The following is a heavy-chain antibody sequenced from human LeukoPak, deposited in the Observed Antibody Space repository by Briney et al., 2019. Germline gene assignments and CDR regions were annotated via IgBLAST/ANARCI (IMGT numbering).Heavy chain of an antibody. V-gene: IGHV4-59*01. CDR1: GDSLSTYY. CDR3: ARSRSGYSYEHGAFEI. CDR2: IHYRGST. D-gene: IGHD5-18*01. J-gene: IGHJ3*02. Sequence: PSETLSLTCTVSGDSLSTYYWSWVRQPPGKGLEWIAYIHYRGSTTYNPSLRSRVTISVDTSRNQFSLKLGSVTAADTAVYYCARSRSGYSYEHGAFEIWGQGTMVTVSS.